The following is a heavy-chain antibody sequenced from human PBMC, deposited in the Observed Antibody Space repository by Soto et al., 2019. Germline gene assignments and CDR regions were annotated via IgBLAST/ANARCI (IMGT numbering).Heavy chain of an antibody. CDR2: INPNGDGT. J-gene: IGHJ4*02. V-gene: IGHV1-46*01. Sequence: GASVKVSCKASGYKFINHYIHWVRQAPGVGLEWMGIINPNGDGTDYAQKFQGRVTMTTDTYASTVHMELSSLRSEDTAVYFCARDSSASATSYSFDYWGQGTLVTVSS. CDR1: GYKFINHY. CDR3: ARDSSASATSYSFDY. D-gene: IGHD3-10*01.